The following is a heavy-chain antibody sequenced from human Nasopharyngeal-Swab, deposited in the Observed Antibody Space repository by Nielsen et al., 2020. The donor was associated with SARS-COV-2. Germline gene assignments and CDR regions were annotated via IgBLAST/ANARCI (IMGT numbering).Heavy chain of an antibody. J-gene: IGHJ2*01. CDR2: IWYDGSNK. CDR1: GFTFSSYG. D-gene: IGHD6-13*01. CDR3: ASRGASADPSTRDLPFSRRTFDL. Sequence: GESLQISCAASGFTFSSYGMHWVRQAPGKGLEWVAVIWYDGSNKYYADSVKGRFTISRDNSKNTLYLQMNSLRAEDTAVYYCASRGASADPSTRDLPFSRRTFDLWGRGTLVTVSS. V-gene: IGHV3-33*01.